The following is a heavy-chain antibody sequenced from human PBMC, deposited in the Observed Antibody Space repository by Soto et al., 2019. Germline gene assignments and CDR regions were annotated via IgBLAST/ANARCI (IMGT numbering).Heavy chain of an antibody. CDR1: SGSISSSNW. CDR2: IYHSGST. Sequence: PSETLSLTCAVSSGSISSSNWWSWVRQPPGKGLEWIGEIYHSGSTNYNPSLKSRVTISVDKSKNQFSLKLSSVTAADTAVYYCARDRYYYGSGSYSGFDYWGQGTLVTVSS. V-gene: IGHV4-4*02. J-gene: IGHJ4*02. CDR3: ARDRYYYGSGSYSGFDY. D-gene: IGHD3-10*01.